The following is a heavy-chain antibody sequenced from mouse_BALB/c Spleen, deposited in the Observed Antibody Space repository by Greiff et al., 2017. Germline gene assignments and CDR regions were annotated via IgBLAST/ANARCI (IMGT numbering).Heavy chain of an antibody. J-gene: IGHJ1*01. V-gene: IGHV3-8*02. CDR3: ARSPHYYGSSYWYFDG. Sequence: VQLKESGPSLVKPSQTLSLTCSVTGDSITSGYWNWIRKFPGNKLEYMGYISYSGSTYYNPSLKSRISITRDTSKNQYYLQLNSVTTEDTATYYCARSPHYYGSSYWYFDGWGAGTTVTVSS. CDR1: GDSITSGY. CDR2: ISYSGST. D-gene: IGHD1-1*01.